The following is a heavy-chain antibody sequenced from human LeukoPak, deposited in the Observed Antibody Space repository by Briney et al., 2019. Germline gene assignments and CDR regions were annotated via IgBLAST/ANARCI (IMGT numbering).Heavy chain of an antibody. J-gene: IGHJ3*02. D-gene: IGHD1-26*01. CDR3: ARHFNGQWELLENAFDI. Sequence: PSETLSLTCAVYGGSFSGYYWGWIRQPPGKGLEWIGSIYHSGSTYYNPSLKSRVTISVDTSKNQFSLKLSSVTAADTAVYYCARHFNGQWELLENAFDIWGQGTMVTVSS. V-gene: IGHV4-38-2*01. CDR1: GGSFSGYY. CDR2: IYHSGST.